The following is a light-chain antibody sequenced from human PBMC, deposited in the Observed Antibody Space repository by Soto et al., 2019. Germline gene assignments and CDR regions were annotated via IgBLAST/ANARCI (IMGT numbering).Light chain of an antibody. CDR3: QQYNTYPWA. CDR2: DAS. J-gene: IGKJ1*01. CDR1: QSISSW. V-gene: IGKV1-5*01. Sequence: GDRVTITCRASQSISSWLAWYQQKPGKAPKLLIYDASSLESGVPSRFSGSGSGTEFTLTISSLQPDDFATYYCQQYNTYPWAFGQGTKVDIK.